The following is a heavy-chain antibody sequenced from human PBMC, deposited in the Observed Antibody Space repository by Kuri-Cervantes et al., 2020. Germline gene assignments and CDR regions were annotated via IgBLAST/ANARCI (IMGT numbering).Heavy chain of an antibody. D-gene: IGHD4-17*01. Sequence: GGSLRLSCTVSGGSISSSSYYWGWIRQPPGKGLEWVSYISSSSSTIYYADSVKGRFTISRDNAKNSLYLQMNNVRAEDTAVYHCAKVALSDYGYDYHYMDVWDKGTTVTVSS. J-gene: IGHJ6*03. V-gene: IGHV3-11*01. CDR3: AKVALSDYGYDYHYMDV. CDR2: ISSSSSTI. CDR1: GGSISSSSYY.